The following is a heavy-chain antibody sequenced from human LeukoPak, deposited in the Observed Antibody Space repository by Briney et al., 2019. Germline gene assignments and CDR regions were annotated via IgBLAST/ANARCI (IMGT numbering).Heavy chain of an antibody. CDR3: AKDFSTVDYYYYGMDV. Sequence: GGSLRLSCAASGFTFSTYAMNWVRQAPGKGLEWVSTIGIRGSSTYYADSVRGRFTISRDNSKNTLYLQVSSLTAEHTAVYYCAKDFSTVDYYYYGMDVWGQGTAVTVSS. D-gene: IGHD2/OR15-2a*01. J-gene: IGHJ6*02. CDR1: GFTFSTYA. V-gene: IGHV3-23*01. CDR2: IGIRGSST.